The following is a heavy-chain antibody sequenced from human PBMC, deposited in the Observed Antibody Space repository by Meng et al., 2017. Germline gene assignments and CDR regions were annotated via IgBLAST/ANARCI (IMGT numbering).Heavy chain of an antibody. V-gene: IGHV1-69*01. Sequence: QVVLVLCGAEVKKPGSSGKVSCKDSGGTFSSYAISWVRQAPGQGLEWMGGIIPIFGTANYAQKFQGRVTITADESTSTAYMELSSLRSEDTAVYYCARARDYYDSSGYYSWFDYWGQGTLVTVSS. D-gene: IGHD3-22*01. CDR3: ARARDYYDSSGYYSWFDY. CDR2: IIPIFGTA. CDR1: GGTFSSYA. J-gene: IGHJ4*02.